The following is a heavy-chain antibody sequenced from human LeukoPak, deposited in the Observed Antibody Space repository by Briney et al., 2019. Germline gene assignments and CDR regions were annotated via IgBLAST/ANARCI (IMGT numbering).Heavy chain of an antibody. CDR2: ISSSSSYI. Sequence: PGGSLRLSCAASGFTFSSYSMNWVRQAPGKGLEWVSSISSSSSYIYYADSVKGLFTISRDNAKNSLYLKMNSLRDEDTAVYYCARDRLEWLAPRKDIVVVPAAILWGQGTLVTVSS. D-gene: IGHD2-2*02. J-gene: IGHJ4*02. CDR3: ARDRLEWLAPRKDIVVVPAAIL. V-gene: IGHV3-21*01. CDR1: GFTFSSYS.